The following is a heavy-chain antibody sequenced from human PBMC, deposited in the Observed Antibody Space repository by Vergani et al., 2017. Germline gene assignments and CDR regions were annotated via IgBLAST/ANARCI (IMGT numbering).Heavy chain of an antibody. V-gene: IGHV5-51*01. D-gene: IGHD6-13*01. CDR3: ARYIAAAGTIGGWFDP. Sequence: EVQLVQSGAEVTKPGESLKISCKGSGYSFTSYCIGWVRQMPGKGLEWMGIIYPGDSDTRYSPSFQDQVTISADKSISTAYLQWSSLKSSDTAVYYCARYIAAAGTIGGWFDPWGQGTLVTVSS. CDR2: IYPGDSDT. CDR1: GYSFTSYC. J-gene: IGHJ5*02.